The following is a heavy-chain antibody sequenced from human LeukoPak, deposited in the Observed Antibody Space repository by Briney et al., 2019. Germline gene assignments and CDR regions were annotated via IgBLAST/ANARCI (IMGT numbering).Heavy chain of an antibody. J-gene: IGHJ3*02. CDR1: GFTFSSYG. D-gene: IGHD3-3*01. CDR2: ISYDGSNK. V-gene: IGHV3-30*18. Sequence: PGGSLRLSCAASGFTFSSYGMHWVRQAPGKGLEWVAVISYDGSNKYYADSVKGRFTISRDNSKNTLYLQMNSLRAEDTAVYYCAKLIPPPYDFWSGYLNIDAFDIWGQGTMVTVSS. CDR3: AKLIPPPYDFWSGYLNIDAFDI.